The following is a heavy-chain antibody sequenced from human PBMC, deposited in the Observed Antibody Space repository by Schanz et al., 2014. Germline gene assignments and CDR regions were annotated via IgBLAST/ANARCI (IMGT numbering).Heavy chain of an antibody. V-gene: IGHV4-4*02. CDR2: INNSGST. CDR1: GFNFKAYAM. Sequence: QVQLVESGGGVVQPGRSLRLSCAASGFNFKAYAMSWVRQAPGKGLEWIGEINNSGSTNYNPSLKSRVTISLDKSKSQFSLTLTAVTAADTAVYYCARDERDLPRSLFVVWGQGTLVTVSS. D-gene: IGHD3-3*01. J-gene: IGHJ4*02. CDR3: ARDERDLPRSLFVV.